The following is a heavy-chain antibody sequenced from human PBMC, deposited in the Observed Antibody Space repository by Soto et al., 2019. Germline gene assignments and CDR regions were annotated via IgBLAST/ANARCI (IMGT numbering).Heavy chain of an antibody. D-gene: IGHD2-15*01. CDR3: AKERDIVVVVAPLDY. J-gene: IGHJ4*02. CDR1: GFTFSSYG. Sequence: QVQLVESGGGVVQPGRSLRLSCAASGFTFSSYGMHWVRQAPGKGRDGVAVISYDGSNKYYADSVKGRFTISRDNSKNTLYLQMNSLRAEDTAVYYCAKERDIVVVVAPLDYWGQGTLVTVSS. V-gene: IGHV3-30*18. CDR2: ISYDGSNK.